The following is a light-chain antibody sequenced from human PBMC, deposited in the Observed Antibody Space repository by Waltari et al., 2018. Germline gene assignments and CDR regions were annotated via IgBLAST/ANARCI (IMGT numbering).Light chain of an antibody. CDR1: QSVSRSY. CDR3: HQYGSAPRT. V-gene: IGKV3-20*01. J-gene: IGKJ1*01. CDR2: GAS. Sequence: EIVLTQSPGTLSLSPGERATLPCRASQSVSRSYLAWYQQKPGQALRLLIYGASSRATGIADRFSGSGSGTDFTLTVSRLEPEDFAVYYCHQYGSAPRTFGQGTKVEIK.